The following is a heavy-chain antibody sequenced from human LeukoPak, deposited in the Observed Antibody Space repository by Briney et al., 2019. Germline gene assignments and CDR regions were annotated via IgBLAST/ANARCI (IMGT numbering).Heavy chain of an antibody. D-gene: IGHD5-12*01. J-gene: IGHJ4*02. Sequence: GGSLRLSCAASGFTFANAWMSWVRQAPGKGLECVGRIKSKTNGETTDYAAPVKGRFTISRDDSKNMLYLQMNSLKSEDTAVYYCTADLPPPRGYDYPFDYWGQGSLVTVSS. V-gene: IGHV3-15*01. CDR1: GFTFANAW. CDR2: IKSKTNGETT. CDR3: TADLPPPRGYDYPFDY.